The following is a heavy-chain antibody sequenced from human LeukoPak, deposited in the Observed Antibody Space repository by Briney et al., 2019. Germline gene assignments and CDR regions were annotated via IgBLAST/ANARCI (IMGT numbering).Heavy chain of an antibody. D-gene: IGHD6-13*01. CDR1: GGSISSSSYY. CDR2: IYYSGST. J-gene: IGHJ5*02. Sequence: SETLSLTCTVSGGSISSSSYYWGWIRQPPGKGLEWIGSIYYSGSTYYNPSLKSRITISVDTSNNQFSLKMNSVTAADTAVYYCAVSAAALFDPWGRGTPVTVSS. CDR3: AVSAAALFDP. V-gene: IGHV4-39*07.